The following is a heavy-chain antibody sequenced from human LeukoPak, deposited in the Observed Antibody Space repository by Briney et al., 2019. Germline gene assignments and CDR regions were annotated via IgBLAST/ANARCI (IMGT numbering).Heavy chain of an antibody. D-gene: IGHD6-6*01. CDR1: GFTFSSYS. CDR2: ISSSSSTI. V-gene: IGHV3-48*01. CDR3: AKVVGGYSSSWLDY. Sequence: PGGSLRLSCAASGFTFSSYSMNWVRQAPGKGLEWVSYISSSSSTIYYADSVKGRFTISRDNAKNSLYLQMNSLRAEDTAVYYCAKVVGGYSSSWLDYWGQGTLVTVSS. J-gene: IGHJ4*02.